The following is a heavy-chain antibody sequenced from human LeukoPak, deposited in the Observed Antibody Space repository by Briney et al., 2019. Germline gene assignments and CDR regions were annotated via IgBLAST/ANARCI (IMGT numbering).Heavy chain of an antibody. Sequence: GGSLRLSCAASGFTFSSYAMSWVRQAPGKGLKWVSTINDNGDGTYYADSVKGQFTISRDNSYNTVSLQMNSLRDEDTGVYYCAKGLRTGVGPYMGYHYYMDVWGKGATVTVSS. CDR1: GFTFSSYA. CDR2: INDNGDGT. CDR3: AKGLRTGVGPYMGYHYYMDV. V-gene: IGHV3-23*01. D-gene: IGHD3-16*01. J-gene: IGHJ6*03.